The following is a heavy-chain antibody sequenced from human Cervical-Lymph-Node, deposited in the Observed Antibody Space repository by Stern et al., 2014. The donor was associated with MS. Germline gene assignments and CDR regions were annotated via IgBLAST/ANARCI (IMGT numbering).Heavy chain of an antibody. Sequence: VQLVESGGDVVQPGRSLRLSCAASGFTFSSYGMNWVRQAPGKGLEWVAGISYDGSNKYYADSVKGRFTISRDNSQNTVYLQMHSRRAEETAVYYCAKGNRGDFWSGYLVPYDVDYWGQGTLVTVSS. CDR3: AKGNRGDFWSGYLVPYDVDY. V-gene: IGHV3-30*18. CDR2: ISYDGSNK. J-gene: IGHJ4*02. CDR1: GFTFSSYG. D-gene: IGHD3-3*01.